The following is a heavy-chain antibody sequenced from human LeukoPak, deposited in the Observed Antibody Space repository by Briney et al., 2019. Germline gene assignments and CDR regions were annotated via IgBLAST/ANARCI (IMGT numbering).Heavy chain of an antibody. CDR1: GFTFSNYW. V-gene: IGHV3-7*01. CDR3: AKLSTAVAGQDR. D-gene: IGHD6-19*01. CDR2: IKKDGSEK. J-gene: IGHJ5*02. Sequence: GGSLRLSCAASGFTFSNYWMSWVRQTPEKGLELVANIKKDGSEKYYVDSVKGRFTISTDNAKNSVYLQMNSLRAEDTAVYYCAKLSTAVAGQDRWGQGTLVTVSS.